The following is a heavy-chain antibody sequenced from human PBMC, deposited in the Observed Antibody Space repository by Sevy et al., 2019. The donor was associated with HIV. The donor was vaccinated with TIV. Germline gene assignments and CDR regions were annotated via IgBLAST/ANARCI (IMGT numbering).Heavy chain of an antibody. CDR1: GGTFSSYI. CDR2: ITPVLGTT. Sequence: ASVKVSCKASGGTFSSYIVSWVRQAPGQGLEWMGGITPVLGTTNYAHKFQCRVTITADESTSTVYMEMSRLKSEDTAVYYCARWSISIDYWGQGTLVTVSS. J-gene: IGHJ4*02. V-gene: IGHV1-69*13. CDR3: ARWSISIDY.